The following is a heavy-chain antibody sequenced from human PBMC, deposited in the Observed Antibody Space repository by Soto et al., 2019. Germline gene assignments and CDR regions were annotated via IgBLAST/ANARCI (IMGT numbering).Heavy chain of an antibody. CDR2: IYYSGST. D-gene: IGHD6-25*01. CDR1: GGSISSYY. Sequence: QVQLQESGPGLVKPSETLSLTCTVSGGSISSYYWSWIRQPPGKGLEWIGYIYYSGSTNYNPSLKSRVTISVDTAKNQFSLKLSSVTAADTAVYYGARPHGGSSGWDNWFDPWGQGTLVTVSS. J-gene: IGHJ5*02. CDR3: ARPHGGSSGWDNWFDP. V-gene: IGHV4-59*01.